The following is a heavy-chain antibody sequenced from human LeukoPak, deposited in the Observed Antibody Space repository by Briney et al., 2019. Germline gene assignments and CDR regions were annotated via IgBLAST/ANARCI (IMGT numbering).Heavy chain of an antibody. V-gene: IGHV4-34*01. J-gene: IGHJ5*02. CDR3: ARGRGYSYGYGLDP. Sequence: SETLSLTCTVSGGSISSYYWSWIRQPPGKGLEWIGEINHSGSTNYNPSLKSRVTISVDTSKNQFSLKLSSVTAADTAVYYCARGRGYSYGYGLDPWGQGTLVTVSS. CDR1: GGSISSYY. CDR2: INHSGST. D-gene: IGHD5-18*01.